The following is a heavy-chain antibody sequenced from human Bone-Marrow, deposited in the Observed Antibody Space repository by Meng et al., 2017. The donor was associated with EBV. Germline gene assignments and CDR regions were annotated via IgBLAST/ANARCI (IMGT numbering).Heavy chain of an antibody. V-gene: IGHV1-69*01. CDR2: LIPMSGAP. CDR1: GGTFSSDA. D-gene: IGHD3-10*01. J-gene: IGHJ4*02. CDR3: ASESGRGFTPDY. Sequence: QVQLGASVAEVKKPGASVKVSCKTSGGTFSSDAISWVRQAPGQGLVWLGGLIPMSGAPYYAQNFQGRVTITADESTSTHYMELSNLRSEDTAMYYCASESGRGFTPDYWGQGTLVTVSS.